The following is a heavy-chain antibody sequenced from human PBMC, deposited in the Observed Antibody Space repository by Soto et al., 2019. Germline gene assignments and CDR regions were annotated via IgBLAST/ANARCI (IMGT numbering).Heavy chain of an antibody. D-gene: IGHD3-9*01. Sequence: PGGPLRLSCAASGFTFSDYYMSWIRQAPGKGLEWVSYISSSGSTIYYADSVKGRFTISRDNAKNSLYLQMNSLRAEDTAVYYCARMKYDILTGYYNQNGMDVWGQGTTVTVSS. J-gene: IGHJ6*02. V-gene: IGHV3-11*01. CDR3: ARMKYDILTGYYNQNGMDV. CDR1: GFTFSDYY. CDR2: ISSSGSTI.